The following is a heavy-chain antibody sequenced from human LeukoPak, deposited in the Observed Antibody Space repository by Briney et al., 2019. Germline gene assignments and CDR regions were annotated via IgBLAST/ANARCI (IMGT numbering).Heavy chain of an antibody. CDR3: ARETIAVAGGYYFDY. Sequence: PSETLSLTCAVYGGSFSGYYWSWIRQPPGKGLEWIGEINHSGSTNYNPSLKSRVTMSVDTSKNQFSLKLSSVTAADTAVYYCARETIAVAGGYYFDYWGQGTLVTVSS. D-gene: IGHD6-19*01. V-gene: IGHV4-34*01. CDR2: INHSGST. CDR1: GGSFSGYY. J-gene: IGHJ4*02.